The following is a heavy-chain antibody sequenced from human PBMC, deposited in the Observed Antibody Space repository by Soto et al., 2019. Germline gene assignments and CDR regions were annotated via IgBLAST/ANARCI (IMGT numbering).Heavy chain of an antibody. Sequence: LRLSCAASGFTFSSYSMNWVRQAPGKGLEWVSSISSSSSYIYYADSVKGRFTISRDNAKNSLYLQMNSLRAEDTAVYYCAVLSSSSGSIYFDYWGQGTLVTVSS. CDR2: ISSSSSYI. D-gene: IGHD6-6*01. V-gene: IGHV3-21*01. CDR1: GFTFSSYS. J-gene: IGHJ4*02. CDR3: AVLSSSSGSIYFDY.